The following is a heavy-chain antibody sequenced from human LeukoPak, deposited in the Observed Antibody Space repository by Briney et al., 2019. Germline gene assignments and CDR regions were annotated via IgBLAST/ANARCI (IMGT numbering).Heavy chain of an antibody. CDR1: GGSFCGYY. Sequence: PSETLSLTCALYGGSFCGYYWSWLRQPPGKGLGWIGEINHSGGTNYNPSLKRRVTISVDTSKNQFSLKLSSVTAADTAVYYCASSLPPGIVPAATPTYSSGSDYWGQGTLVTVSS. CDR3: ASSLPPGIVPAATPTYSSGSDY. V-gene: IGHV4-34*01. J-gene: IGHJ4*02. CDR2: INHSGGT. D-gene: IGHD2-2*01.